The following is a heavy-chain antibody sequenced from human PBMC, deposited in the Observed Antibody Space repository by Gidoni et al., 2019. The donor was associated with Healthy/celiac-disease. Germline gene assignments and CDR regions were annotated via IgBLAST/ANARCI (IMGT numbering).Heavy chain of an antibody. J-gene: IGHJ4*02. CDR1: GYTFTGYY. D-gene: IGHD1-26*01. CDR2: INPNSGGT. CDR3: ARGGVGATAGDYFDY. Sequence: QVQLVQSGAEVKKPGASVKVSCKASGYTFTGYYMHWVRQAPGQGLEWMGWINPNSGGTNYAQKLQGWVTMTRDTSISTAYMELSRLRSDDTTVYYCARGGVGATAGDYFDYWGQGTLVTVSS. V-gene: IGHV1-2*04.